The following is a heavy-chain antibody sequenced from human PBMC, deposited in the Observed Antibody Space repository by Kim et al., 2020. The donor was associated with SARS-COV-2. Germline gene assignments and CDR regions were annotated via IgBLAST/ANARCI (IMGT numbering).Heavy chain of an antibody. Sequence: SETLSLTCAVYGGSFSGYYWSWIRQPPGKGLEWIGEINHSGSTNYHPSLKSRVTISVDTSQNQLSLKLSSVTAADTAVYYCASWIIYNGTFDSWGQGTL. J-gene: IGHJ4*02. CDR2: INHSGST. CDR3: ASWIIYNGTFDS. D-gene: IGHD5-12*01. V-gene: IGHV4-34*01. CDR1: GGSFSGYY.